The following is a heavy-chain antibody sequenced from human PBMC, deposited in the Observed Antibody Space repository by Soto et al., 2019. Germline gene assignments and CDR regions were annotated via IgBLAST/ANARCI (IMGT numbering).Heavy chain of an antibody. J-gene: IGHJ4*02. CDR3: ARGPYESSGYSFDY. D-gene: IGHD3-22*01. Sequence: LRLSCAASGFSVSNNYMSWVRQAPGRGLEWVSVIYRSGSTYHADSVKGRFTISRDNSKNTVNLQMNSLRAEDTAVYYCARGPYESSGYSFDYWGQGTLVTVSS. CDR2: IYRSGST. V-gene: IGHV3-53*01. CDR1: GFSVSNNY.